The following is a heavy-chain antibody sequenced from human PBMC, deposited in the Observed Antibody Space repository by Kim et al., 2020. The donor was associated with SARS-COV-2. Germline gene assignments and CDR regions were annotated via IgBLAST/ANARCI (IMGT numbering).Heavy chain of an antibody. J-gene: IGHJ4*02. V-gene: IGHV3-43*01. D-gene: IGHD6-19*01. CDR1: GFTFDDYT. CDR3: ARGEIAVAGSSLDY. Sequence: GGSLRLSCAASGFTFDDYTMHWVRQAPGKGLEWVSLISWDGGSTYYADSVKGRFTISRDNSKNSLYLQMNSLRTEDTALYYCARGEIAVAGSSLDYWGQGTLVTVSS. CDR2: ISWDGGST.